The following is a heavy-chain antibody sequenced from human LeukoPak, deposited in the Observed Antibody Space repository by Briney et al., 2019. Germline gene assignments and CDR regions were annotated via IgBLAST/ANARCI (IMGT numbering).Heavy chain of an antibody. J-gene: IGHJ5*02. Sequence: GGSLRVSCAASGFSVSSNYVSWVRQAQGKGLEWVSVIYSTGTTFYADSVKGRFTASRDNSKNTVNLQMNSLRPEDTAVYYCARDRGPGWFDPWGQGTLVTVSS. D-gene: IGHD3-10*01. CDR1: GFSVSSNY. CDR3: ARDRGPGWFDP. CDR2: IYSTGTT. V-gene: IGHV3-66*03.